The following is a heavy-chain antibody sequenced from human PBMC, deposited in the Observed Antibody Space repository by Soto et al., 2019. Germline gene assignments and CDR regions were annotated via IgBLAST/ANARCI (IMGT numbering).Heavy chain of an antibody. Sequence: EVQLVESGGGLVKPGGSLRLSCAASGFTFSSYSMNWVRQAPGKGLEWVSSISSTSFYIYYADSLKGRFTISRDNARNSLYLQMNSLRVEDTAVYYCARDKTTSLMDVWGQGTTVTVSS. CDR1: GFTFSSYS. D-gene: IGHD4-17*01. CDR3: ARDKTTSLMDV. V-gene: IGHV3-21*01. J-gene: IGHJ6*02. CDR2: ISSTSFYI.